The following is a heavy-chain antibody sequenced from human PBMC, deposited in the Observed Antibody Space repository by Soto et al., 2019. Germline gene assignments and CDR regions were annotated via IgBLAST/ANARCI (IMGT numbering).Heavy chain of an antibody. Sequence: PSETLSLTCTVSGGSISSGGYYWRRIRQHPGKGLEWIGYIYYSGSTYYNPSLKSRVTISVDTSKNQCSLKLSSVTAADTAVYYCARVVKYSPLRGFSYYDFWSGSYYFDYWGQGTLVTVS. J-gene: IGHJ4*02. CDR1: GGSISSGGYY. D-gene: IGHD3-3*01. V-gene: IGHV4-31*03. CDR3: ARVVKYSPLRGFSYYDFWSGSYYFDY. CDR2: IYYSGST.